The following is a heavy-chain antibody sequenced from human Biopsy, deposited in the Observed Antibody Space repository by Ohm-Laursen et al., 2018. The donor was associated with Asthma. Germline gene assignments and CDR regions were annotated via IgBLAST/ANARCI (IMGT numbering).Heavy chain of an antibody. CDR1: YGSITSGGYY. CDR2: IYYSGST. V-gene: IGHV4-31*03. Sequence: ILSLTCTVSYGSITSGGYYRTWIRQHPGKGLEWIGFIYYSGSTYYNPPLKSRVSISIDTSKNQFSLKLSSVTAADTAVYYCARAQDYYDSRGYYRSFDYWGQGTLVTVSS. CDR3: ARAQDYYDSRGYYRSFDY. J-gene: IGHJ4*02. D-gene: IGHD3-22*01.